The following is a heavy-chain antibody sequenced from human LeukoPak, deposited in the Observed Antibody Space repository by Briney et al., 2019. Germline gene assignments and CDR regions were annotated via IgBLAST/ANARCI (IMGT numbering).Heavy chain of an antibody. Sequence: PGASLRLSCAASGFTFSSYAMSWVRQAPGKGLEWVSAIGGSGGSTYYADSVKGRFTISRDNSKNTLYLQMNSLRAEDTAVYYCANTREGYCSSTSCSRWFDPWGQGTLVTVSS. CDR2: IGGSGGST. D-gene: IGHD2-2*01. CDR1: GFTFSSYA. J-gene: IGHJ5*02. CDR3: ANTREGYCSSTSCSRWFDP. V-gene: IGHV3-23*01.